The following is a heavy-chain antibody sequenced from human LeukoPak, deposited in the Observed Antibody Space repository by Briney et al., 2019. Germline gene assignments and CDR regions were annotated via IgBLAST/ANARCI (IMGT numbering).Heavy chain of an antibody. CDR1: GYTLTELS. V-gene: IGHV1-24*01. D-gene: IGHD3-16*02. CDR3: ATHRYSSNAFDI. CDR2: FDPEDGET. Sequence: GASVKVSCKVSGYTLTELSMHWVRQAPGKGLEWMGGFDPEDGETIYAQKFQGRVAMTEDTSTDTAYMELSSLRSEDTAVYYCATHRYSSNAFDIWGQGTMVTVSS. J-gene: IGHJ3*02.